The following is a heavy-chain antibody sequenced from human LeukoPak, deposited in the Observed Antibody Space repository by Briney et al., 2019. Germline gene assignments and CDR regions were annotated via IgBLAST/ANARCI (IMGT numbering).Heavy chain of an antibody. J-gene: IGHJ4*02. Sequence: SETLSLTCAVYGGSFSGYYWSWIRQPPGKGLEWIGEINHSGSTNCNPSLKSRVTISVDTSKNQFSLRLSSVTAADTAVYYCARYSSGWYLNYFDYWGQGTLVTVSS. D-gene: IGHD6-19*01. V-gene: IGHV4-34*01. CDR2: INHSGST. CDR3: ARYSSGWYLNYFDY. CDR1: GGSFSGYY.